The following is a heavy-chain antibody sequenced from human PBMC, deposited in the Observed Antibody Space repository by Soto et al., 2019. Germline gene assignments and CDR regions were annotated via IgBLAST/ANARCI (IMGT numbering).Heavy chain of an antibody. CDR3: ASPRRAVAGIGWDYYYYGMDF. V-gene: IGHV4-34*01. Sequence: SETLSLTCTVYGGSFSGYYWTWIRQPPGKGLEWIGEINHSGSTKYNPSLKSRITISVDNSKNQFSLKLSSVTAADTAVYYFASPRRAVAGIGWDYYYYGMDFWGQGTTVTVSS. CDR1: GGSFSGYY. J-gene: IGHJ6*02. D-gene: IGHD6-19*01. CDR2: INHSGST.